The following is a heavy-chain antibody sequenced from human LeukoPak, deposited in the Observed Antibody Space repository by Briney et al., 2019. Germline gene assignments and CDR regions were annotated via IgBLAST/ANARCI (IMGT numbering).Heavy chain of an antibody. V-gene: IGHV3-21*01. J-gene: IGHJ4*02. D-gene: IGHD3-22*01. CDR3: ARDMYYYDSSGYYYDKNFDY. Sequence: GGSLRLSCAASGFTFSSYSMNWVRQAPGKGLEWVSSISSSSSYIYYADSVKGRFTISRDNAKNSLYLQMNSLRAEDTAVYYCARDMYYYDSSGYYYDKNFDYWGQGTLVTVSS. CDR1: GFTFSSYS. CDR2: ISSSSSYI.